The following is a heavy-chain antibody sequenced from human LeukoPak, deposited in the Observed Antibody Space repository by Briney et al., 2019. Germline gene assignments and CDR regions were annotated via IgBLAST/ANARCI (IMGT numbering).Heavy chain of an antibody. CDR1: GFTFSTYA. CDR2: TPYDGSNT. CDR3: ARGYCNSNICYGDHFEY. V-gene: IGHV3-30*04. D-gene: IGHD2-2*01. Sequence: GGSPRLSCTASGFTFSTYAMHWVRQAPGKGLEWMAITPYDGSNTYYADSVKGRFTISRDYSKNTVYLQMNNLTAEDTAVYYCARGYCNSNICYGDHFEYWGQGTLVTVSS. J-gene: IGHJ4*02.